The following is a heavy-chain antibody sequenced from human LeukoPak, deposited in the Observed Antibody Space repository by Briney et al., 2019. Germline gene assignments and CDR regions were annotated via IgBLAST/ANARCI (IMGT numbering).Heavy chain of an antibody. CDR1: GYTFTNYY. V-gene: IGHV1-46*01. CDR3: ARDQSKMGSGFYGDDAFEI. Sequence: ASVKVSCKASGYTFTNYYMHWGRQAPGQGLEWMGIINPSGGNTSYAQKFQGRVTMTSDTSRSTVYMELSSLRSEDTAVYYCARDQSKMGSGFYGDDAFEIWGQGTMVTVSS. CDR2: INPSGGNT. D-gene: IGHD6-19*01. J-gene: IGHJ3*02.